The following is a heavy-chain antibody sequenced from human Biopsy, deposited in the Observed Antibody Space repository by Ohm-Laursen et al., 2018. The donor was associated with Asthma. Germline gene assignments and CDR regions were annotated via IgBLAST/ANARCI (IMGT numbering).Heavy chain of an antibody. Sequence: SLRLSCAASGFTVSRDHMFWVRQAPGKGLEWVSSISSSGASTYYADSVKGQFTISRDNSKNTLYLQMSSLRADDTAVYYCAKGGTYTTDRYAYWGQGSLVTVSS. CDR3: AKGGTYTTDRYAY. D-gene: IGHD1-26*01. CDR1: GFTVSRDH. V-gene: IGHV3-23*01. CDR2: ISSSGAST. J-gene: IGHJ4*02.